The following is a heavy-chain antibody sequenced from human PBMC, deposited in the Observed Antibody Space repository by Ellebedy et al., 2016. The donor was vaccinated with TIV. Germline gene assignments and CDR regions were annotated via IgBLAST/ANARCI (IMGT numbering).Heavy chain of an antibody. V-gene: IGHV1-24*01. D-gene: IGHD5-18*01. CDR2: FDPEDGET. J-gene: IGHJ4*02. CDR3: ATDRDTAMVTSGFDY. CDR1: GYTLTELS. Sequence: ASVNVSCXVSGYTLTELSMHWVRQAPGKGLEWMGGFDPEDGETIYAQKFQGRVTMTEDTSTDTAYMELSSLRSEDTAVYYCATDRDTAMVTSGFDYWGQGTLVTVSS.